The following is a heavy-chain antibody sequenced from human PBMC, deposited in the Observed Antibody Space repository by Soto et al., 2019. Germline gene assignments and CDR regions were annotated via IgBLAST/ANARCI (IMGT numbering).Heavy chain of an antibody. Sequence: SETLSLTCAVYGGSFSGYYWSWIRQPPGKGLEWIGTIYFTGNTYHTPSLKSRLTMSIDTSKNEFSLRLNSVTAADTAVYYCAGQTFTIAAASYGRSNWFDPWGPGTLVTVSS. CDR2: IYFTGNT. CDR1: GGSFSGYY. CDR3: AGQTFTIAAASYGRSNWFDP. D-gene: IGHD6-25*01. J-gene: IGHJ5*02. V-gene: IGHV4-34*01.